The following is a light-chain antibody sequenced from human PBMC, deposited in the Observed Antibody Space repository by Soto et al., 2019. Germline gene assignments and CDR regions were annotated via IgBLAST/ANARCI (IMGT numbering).Light chain of an antibody. CDR3: KSYAGSNTYV. Sequence: QSALTQPPSASGSAGQSVTISCTGTKNDIGVYDFVYWYQHHPGKAPRLIIYEVVQRPSGVPDRFSGSKSGNTASLTVSGLQAADEADYFCKSYAGSNTYVFGSGTTVTVL. V-gene: IGLV2-8*01. CDR2: EVV. CDR1: KNDIGVYDF. J-gene: IGLJ1*01.